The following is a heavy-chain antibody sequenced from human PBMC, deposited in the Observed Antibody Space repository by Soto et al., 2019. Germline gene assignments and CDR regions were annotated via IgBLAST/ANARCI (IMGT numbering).Heavy chain of an antibody. D-gene: IGHD3-16*01. Sequence: EVQLVESGGGLVQPGGSLRLSCGASGFTFTSYWMSWVRQAPGKGLEWVANIKQDGTSKYYADSVKGRFTVSRDNAKSSLHLQIDSLRDDDTAVYRCARLRFILTERDFDSWGQGTLVTVSS. J-gene: IGHJ4*02. CDR2: IKQDGTSK. V-gene: IGHV3-7*05. CDR3: ARLRFILTERDFDS. CDR1: GFTFTSYW.